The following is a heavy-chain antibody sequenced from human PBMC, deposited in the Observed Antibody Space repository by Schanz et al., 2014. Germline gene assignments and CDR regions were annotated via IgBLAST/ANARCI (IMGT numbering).Heavy chain of an antibody. V-gene: IGHV3-33*01. CDR3: ARGGYSSGWYDRDIAHFDY. CDR1: GFTFSNHG. J-gene: IGHJ4*02. D-gene: IGHD6-19*01. Sequence: QVQLVESGGGVVQPGRSLRLSCAASGFTFSNHGMHWVRQSPGKGLEWVALIWYDGSNKYYADSVKGRFTISRDNFKNSLYLQMNSLRSDDTAVYYCARGGYSSGWYDRDIAHFDYWGQGTLVTVSS. CDR2: IWYDGSNK.